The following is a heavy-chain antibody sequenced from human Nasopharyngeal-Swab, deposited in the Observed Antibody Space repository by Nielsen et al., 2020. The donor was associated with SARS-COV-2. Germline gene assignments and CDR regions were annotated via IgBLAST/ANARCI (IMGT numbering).Heavy chain of an antibody. CDR2: INPNSGGT. J-gene: IGHJ3*02. D-gene: IGHD3-22*01. V-gene: IGHV1-2*06. Sequence: WVRQAPGQGLEWMGRINPNSGGTNYAQKFQGRVTMTRDTSISTAYMELSRLRYDDTAVYYCARPYDGRGYCYEDAFDIWGLGTMVTVSS. CDR3: ARPYDGRGYCYEDAFDI.